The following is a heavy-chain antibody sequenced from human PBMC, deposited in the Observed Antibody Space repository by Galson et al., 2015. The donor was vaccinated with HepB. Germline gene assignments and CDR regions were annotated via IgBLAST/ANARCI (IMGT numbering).Heavy chain of an antibody. CDR2: TYYRSKWIY. CDR3: AYGVDV. V-gene: IGHV6-1*01. CDR1: GDSVSSNYAV. Sequence: CAISGDSVSSNYAVWNWIGQSPSRGLEWLGRTYYRSKWIYDYAESVKSRITITPDTSKNLVSLQLHSVTPADAAVYYCAYGVDVWGQGTTVTVSS. J-gene: IGHJ6*02.